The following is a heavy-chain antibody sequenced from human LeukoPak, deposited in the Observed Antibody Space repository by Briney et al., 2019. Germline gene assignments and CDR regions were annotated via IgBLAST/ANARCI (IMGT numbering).Heavy chain of an antibody. D-gene: IGHD3-10*01. Sequence: ASVKVSCKASGYTFTSYGISWVRQAPGQGLEWMGWINPNSGGTNYARKFQGRVTMTRDTSISTAYMELSRLRSDDTAVYYCAREGMYYYGLGSYYNIDYWGQGTLVTVSS. V-gene: IGHV1-2*02. CDR2: INPNSGGT. CDR1: GYTFTSYG. CDR3: AREGMYYYGLGSYYNIDY. J-gene: IGHJ4*02.